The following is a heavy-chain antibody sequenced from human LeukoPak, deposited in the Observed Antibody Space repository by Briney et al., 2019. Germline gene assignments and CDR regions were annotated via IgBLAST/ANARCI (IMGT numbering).Heavy chain of an antibody. Sequence: GGSLRLSCAASGFTFSSYGMHWVRQAPGKGLEWVAVIWYDGSNKYYADSVKGRFTISRDNSKKTLYLQMNSLRAEDTAVYYCARFFEPASSGPWFDPWGQGTLVTVSS. CDR2: IWYDGSNK. V-gene: IGHV3-33*01. D-gene: IGHD6-25*01. CDR3: ARFFEPASSGPWFDP. J-gene: IGHJ5*02. CDR1: GFTFSSYG.